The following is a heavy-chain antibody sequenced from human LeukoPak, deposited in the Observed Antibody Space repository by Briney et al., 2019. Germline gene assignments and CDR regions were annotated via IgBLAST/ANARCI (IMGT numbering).Heavy chain of an antibody. CDR1: GFTFSSYS. CDR3: ARVKGSYSSYDYLHLDY. Sequence: PGGSLRLSCAASGFTFSSYSMNWVRQAPGKGLEWVSSISSSSSYIYYADSVKGRFTISRDNAKNSLYLQMNSLRAEDTAVYYCARVKGSYSSYDYLHLDYWGQGTLVTVSS. V-gene: IGHV3-21*01. D-gene: IGHD5-12*01. CDR2: ISSSSSYI. J-gene: IGHJ4*02.